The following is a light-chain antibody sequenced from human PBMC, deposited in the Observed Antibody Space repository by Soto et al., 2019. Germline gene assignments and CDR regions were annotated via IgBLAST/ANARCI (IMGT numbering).Light chain of an antibody. CDR1: QSVSSY. V-gene: IGKV3-15*01. CDR2: GAS. J-gene: IGKJ1*01. CDR3: QQYNNWRT. Sequence: EIVLTQSPTTLSVSVWERATLSSRASQSVSSYLAWYQQKPGQAPRLLIYGASTRATGIPARFSGSGSGTEFTLTISSLQSEDFAVYYCQQYNNWRTFGQGTKVDIK.